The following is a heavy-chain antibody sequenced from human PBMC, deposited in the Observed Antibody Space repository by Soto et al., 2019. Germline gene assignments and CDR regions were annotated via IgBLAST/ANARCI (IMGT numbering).Heavy chain of an antibody. J-gene: IGHJ4*02. V-gene: IGHV1-18*01. CDR2: ISGYNGNT. CDR1: GYTFTSYG. CDR3: ARTDLKLRGLDS. Sequence: ASVKVSCKASGYTFTSYGINWVRQAPGQGLEWMGWISGYNGNTDYVQRLQDRVTMTTDTSTRTAYMELRNLRSDDSAVYYCARTDLKLRGLDSWGQGTLVTVSS. D-gene: IGHD1-7*01.